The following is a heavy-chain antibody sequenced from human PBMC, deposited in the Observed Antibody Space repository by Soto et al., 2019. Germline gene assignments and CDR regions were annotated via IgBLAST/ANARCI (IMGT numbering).Heavy chain of an antibody. Sequence: SETLSLTCTFSVGSIENYYWSCIRQAPGEGLEWIAYISYSGTTSYNPSLKSRVTISVDTSKSQFSLKLTSVTAADAAVYYCARFSGHSFEYYFEFWGQGTLVIVS. CDR1: VGSIENYY. D-gene: IGHD5-18*01. CDR3: ARFSGHSFEYYFEF. J-gene: IGHJ4*02. CDR2: ISYSGTT. V-gene: IGHV4-59*01.